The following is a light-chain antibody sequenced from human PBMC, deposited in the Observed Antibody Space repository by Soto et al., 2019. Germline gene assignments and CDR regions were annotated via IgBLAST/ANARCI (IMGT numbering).Light chain of an antibody. CDR3: QHYFSYPYA. CDR2: KAS. J-gene: IGKJ2*01. Sequence: DIQMTQSPATLSASVGDTVSITCRASQSVLTWLAWYQQKPGKAPNLLIYKASRIRDGVPSRFSGSRSGTDFILTISSLRPDDFASYFCQHYFSYPYAFGQGTKLEI. CDR1: QSVLTW. V-gene: IGKV1-5*03.